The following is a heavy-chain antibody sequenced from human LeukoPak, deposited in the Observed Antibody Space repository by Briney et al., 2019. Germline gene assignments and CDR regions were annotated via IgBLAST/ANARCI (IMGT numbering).Heavy chain of an antibody. CDR3: ARGGYCSSTSCYGATYYFDY. J-gene: IGHJ4*02. Sequence: SETLSLTCAVHGGSFSGYYWSWIRQPPGKGLEWIGEINHSGSTNYNPSLKSRVTMSVDTSKNQFSLKLSSVTAADTAVYYCARGGYCSSTSCYGATYYFDYWGQGTLVTVSS. V-gene: IGHV4-34*01. D-gene: IGHD2-2*01. CDR1: GGSFSGYY. CDR2: INHSGST.